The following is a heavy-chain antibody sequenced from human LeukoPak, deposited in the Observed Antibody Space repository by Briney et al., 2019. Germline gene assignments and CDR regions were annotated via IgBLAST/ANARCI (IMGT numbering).Heavy chain of an antibody. V-gene: IGHV3-66*01. CDR2: IYGGGAT. Sequence: PGGSLRLSCAASRFTVSSNSMNWVRQAPGKGLEGLSVIYGGGATYYPDSVKGRFTISRDNSKKTLYLQMNSLKVDDTAVYYCARALVAATLNTWGPGKPVTVSS. CDR3: ARALVAATLNT. J-gene: IGHJ5*02. D-gene: IGHD2-15*01. CDR1: RFTVSSNS.